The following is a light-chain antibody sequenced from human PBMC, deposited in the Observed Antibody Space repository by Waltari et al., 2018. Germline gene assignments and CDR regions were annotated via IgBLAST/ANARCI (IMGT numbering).Light chain of an antibody. CDR1: SSDVGAYNY. CDR2: GVS. V-gene: IGLV2-14*03. J-gene: IGLJ2*01. Sequence: QSALTQPASVSGSPGQSITISCTGTSSDVGAYNYVSWYQQHPGKAPKLIIFGVSVRPSGVSGRFSGSKSGNTSSLTISGLQAQDEADYYCSSYISSSTLELFGGGTSLTVL. CDR3: SSYISSSTLEL.